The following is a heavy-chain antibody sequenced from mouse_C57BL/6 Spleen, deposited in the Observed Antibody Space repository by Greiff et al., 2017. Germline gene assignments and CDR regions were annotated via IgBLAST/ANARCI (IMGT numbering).Heavy chain of an antibody. CDR1: GYTFTSYW. J-gene: IGHJ4*01. CDR3: ARDYDYDVHYAMDY. V-gene: IGHV1-52*01. Sequence: QVQLQQPGAELVRPGSSVKLSCKASGYTFTSYWMHWVKQRPIQGLEWIGNIDPSDSETPYNQKFKDKATLTVDKSSSTAYMQLSSLTSEDSAVYYCARDYDYDVHYAMDYWGQGTSVTVSS. D-gene: IGHD2-4*01. CDR2: IDPSDSET.